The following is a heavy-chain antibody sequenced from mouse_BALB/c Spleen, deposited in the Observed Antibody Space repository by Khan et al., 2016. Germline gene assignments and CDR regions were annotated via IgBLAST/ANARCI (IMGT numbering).Heavy chain of an antibody. CDR1: GDSITSGY. V-gene: IGHV3-8*02. Sequence: EVKLEVSGPSLVKPSQTLSLTCSVTGDSITSGYWNWIRKFPGNKLEYMGYISYSGSTYYNPSLKSRISITRDTSKNQYYLQLNSVTTEDTATYYWARDYRYDRNYAMDYWGQGTSVTVSS. D-gene: IGHD2-14*01. CDR3: ARDYRYDRNYAMDY. J-gene: IGHJ4*01. CDR2: ISYSGST.